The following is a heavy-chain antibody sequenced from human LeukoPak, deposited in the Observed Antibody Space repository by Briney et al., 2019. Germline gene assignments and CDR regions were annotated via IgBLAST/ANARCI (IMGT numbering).Heavy chain of an antibody. CDR2: IYYSGST. V-gene: IGHV4-61*01. CDR1: GGSVSSISYY. D-gene: IGHD3-22*01. CDR3: AGLVGRYSSGLYYYYFDY. J-gene: IGHJ4*02. Sequence: PSETLSLTCSVSGGSVSSISYYWSWIRQPPGKGLEWIGYIYYSGSTNYNPSLKSRVTISVDTSKNQFSLKLSSVTAADTAVYYCAGLVGRYSSGLYYYYFDYWGQGTLVTVSS.